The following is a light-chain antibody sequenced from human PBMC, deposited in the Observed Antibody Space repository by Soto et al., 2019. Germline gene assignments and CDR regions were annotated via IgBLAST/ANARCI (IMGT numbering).Light chain of an antibody. J-gene: IGLJ2*01. CDR2: STN. CDR3: VLYMGSGFVV. V-gene: IGLV8-61*01. Sequence: QAVVTQEPSFSVSPGGTVTLTCGLSSGPVSTSYYPSWYQQTPGQAPRTLIYSTNTRSSGVPDRFSGSILGNKAALTITGAQADDESDYYCVLYMGSGFVVFGGGTKVTVL. CDR1: SGPVSTSYY.